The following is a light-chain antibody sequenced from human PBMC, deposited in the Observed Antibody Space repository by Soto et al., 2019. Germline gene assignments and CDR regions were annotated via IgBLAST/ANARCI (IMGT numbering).Light chain of an antibody. V-gene: IGKV1-5*03. CDR2: KAS. J-gene: IGKJ1*01. CDR1: QTIMTY. Sequence: DIQMTQSPSSLSASVGDEVTITCRASQTIMTYLNWYQLKPGKPPRLLIYKASTLKSGVPSRFSGSGSGTEFTLTISSLQPDDFATYYCQHYNSYSEAFGQVNKVDIK. CDR3: QHYNSYSEA.